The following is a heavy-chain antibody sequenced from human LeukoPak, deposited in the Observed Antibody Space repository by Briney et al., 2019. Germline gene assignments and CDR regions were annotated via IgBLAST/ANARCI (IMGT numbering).Heavy chain of an antibody. CDR1: GFTFSSYS. J-gene: IGHJ3*02. Sequence: PGGSLRLSCAASGFTFSSYSMNWVRQAPGKGLEWVSYISSSSSTIYYADSVKGRFTISRDNAKNSLYLQMNSLRAEDTAVYYCARDYILTGTLFPGDAFDIWGQGTMVTVSS. V-gene: IGHV3-48*04. CDR3: ARDYILTGTLFPGDAFDI. CDR2: ISSSSSTI. D-gene: IGHD3-9*01.